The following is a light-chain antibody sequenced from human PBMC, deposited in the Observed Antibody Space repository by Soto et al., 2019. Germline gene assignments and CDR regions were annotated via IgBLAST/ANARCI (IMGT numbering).Light chain of an antibody. CDR2: EVT. CDR1: SSDVGNYNR. CDR3: SSYTGGNPSYV. Sequence: QSVLTQPASVSGSPGQSITISCTGGSSDVGNYNRVSWYRQHPGKAPQLMIYEVTIRPSGVSDRFSGSKSGNTASLTVSGLQAEDEADYYCSSYTGGNPSYVFGTGTKLTVL. J-gene: IGLJ1*01. V-gene: IGLV2-14*02.